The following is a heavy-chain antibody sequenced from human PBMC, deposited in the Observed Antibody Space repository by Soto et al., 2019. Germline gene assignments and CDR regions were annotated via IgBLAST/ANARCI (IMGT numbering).Heavy chain of an antibody. J-gene: IGHJ4*02. Sequence: PSDTLSLTCTGSGGSISSYYWSWIRQPPGKGLEWIGYIYYSGSTNYNPSLKSRVTISVDTSKNQFSLKLSSVTAAYTAVYYCARRYGVYFDYWGQGTLVTVSS. CDR3: ARRYGVYFDY. V-gene: IGHV4-59*08. CDR1: GGSISSYY. D-gene: IGHD4-17*01. CDR2: IYYSGST.